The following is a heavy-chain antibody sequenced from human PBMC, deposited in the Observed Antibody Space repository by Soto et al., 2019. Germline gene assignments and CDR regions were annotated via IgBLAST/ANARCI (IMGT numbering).Heavy chain of an antibody. D-gene: IGHD2-2*01. V-gene: IGHV4-31*03. J-gene: IGHJ4*02. CDR2: IYYSGST. Sequence: TSETLSLTCTVSGGSIRSGGYYWSWIRQHPGKGLEWIGYIYYSGSTYYNPSLKSRVTISVDTSKNQFSLKLSSVTAADTAVYYCARGRETGYCSSTSCYEVDYWGQGTLVTVSS. CDR3: ARGRETGYCSSTSCYEVDY. CDR1: GGSIRSGGYY.